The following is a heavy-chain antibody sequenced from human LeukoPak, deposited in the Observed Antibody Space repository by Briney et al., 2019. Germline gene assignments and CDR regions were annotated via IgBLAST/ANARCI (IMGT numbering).Heavy chain of an antibody. D-gene: IGHD3-22*01. Sequence: PGGSLRLSCAASGFTFSSYGMHWVRQAPGKGLEWVAVISYDGSNKYYADSVKGRFTISRDNSKNTLYLQMNSLRAEDTAVYYCAKSFSAYYYDSRGFDYWGQGTLVTVSS. V-gene: IGHV3-30*18. J-gene: IGHJ4*02. CDR1: GFTFSSYG. CDR3: AKSFSAYYYDSRGFDY. CDR2: ISYDGSNK.